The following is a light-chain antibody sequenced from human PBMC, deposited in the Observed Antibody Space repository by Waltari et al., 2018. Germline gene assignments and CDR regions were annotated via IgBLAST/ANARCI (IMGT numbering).Light chain of an antibody. CDR2: GAS. Sequence: EIVMTPSPATLSVSPGERVTLSCRASQSVSNTLAWYQQKPGQAPRLLIYGASTRASGIPARFSGSGSGTEFTLTISSLQSEDFAVYSCQHYGNWPMSTFGQGTKVEI. V-gene: IGKV3-15*01. CDR3: QHYGNWPMST. CDR1: QSVSNT. J-gene: IGKJ2*01.